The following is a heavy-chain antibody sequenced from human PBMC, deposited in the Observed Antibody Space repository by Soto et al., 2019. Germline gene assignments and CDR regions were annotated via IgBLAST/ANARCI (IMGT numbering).Heavy chain of an antibody. J-gene: IGHJ3*02. Sequence: EVQLVESGGGLVQPGGSLRLSCAASGFTFSSYWMSWVRQAPGKGLEWVANIKQDGSEKYYVDSVKGRFTISRDNAKNSLSLQKNSLRAEDRAVYYCARYSDIYYDFWSGYYWKREEGVHDAFDIWGQGTMVTVSS. CDR3: ARYSDIYYDFWSGYYWKREEGVHDAFDI. CDR1: GFTFSSYW. D-gene: IGHD3-3*01. CDR2: IKQDGSEK. V-gene: IGHV3-7*01.